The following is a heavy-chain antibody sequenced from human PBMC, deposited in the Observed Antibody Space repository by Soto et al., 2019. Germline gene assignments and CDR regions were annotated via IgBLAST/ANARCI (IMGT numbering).Heavy chain of an antibody. D-gene: IGHD3-22*01. CDR1: GYPFTSYG. CDR3: ARVCADSSGCYFQH. Sequence: XSVKLSCKASGYPFTSYGISCVRQAPGQGLEWMGWISAYNGNTKQAQKLQGRVTMTTDTSKSTAYMELRSLRSDDTAVYYWARVCADSSGCYFQHWGQRTLVTVSS. CDR2: ISAYNGNT. V-gene: IGHV1-18*01. J-gene: IGHJ1*01.